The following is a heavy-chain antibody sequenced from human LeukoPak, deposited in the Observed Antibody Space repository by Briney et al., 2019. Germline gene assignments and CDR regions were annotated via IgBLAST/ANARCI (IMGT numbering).Heavy chain of an antibody. CDR1: GFTFISYG. J-gene: IGHJ4*02. CDR2: INQDGDEK. CDR3: AKNKGWELPAELDS. D-gene: IGHD2-15*01. V-gene: IGHV3-7*01. Sequence: GGSLRLSCAASGFTFISYGMHWVRQAPGKGLEWVANINQDGDEKYYVDSVKGRFTISRDDAQTSVYLQLSSLRPEDTAVYYCAKNKGWELPAELDSWGQGALVIVSS.